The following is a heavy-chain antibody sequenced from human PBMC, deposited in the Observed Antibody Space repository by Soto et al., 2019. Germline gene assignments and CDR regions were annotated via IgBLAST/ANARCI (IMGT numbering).Heavy chain of an antibody. CDR3: ARMAASGSLNWFDP. Sequence: QVQVVQSGAEVKKPGASVKVSCKASGYTFTNYEINWVRQATGQGLEWMGWMHPGSGNTGYAHKFQGRVTMARNISISPAYMELSRLGSDDTAIYYCARMAASGSLNWFDPWGQGTLVTVSS. J-gene: IGHJ5*02. CDR2: MHPGSGNT. V-gene: IGHV1-8*01. CDR1: GYTFTNYE. D-gene: IGHD3-10*01.